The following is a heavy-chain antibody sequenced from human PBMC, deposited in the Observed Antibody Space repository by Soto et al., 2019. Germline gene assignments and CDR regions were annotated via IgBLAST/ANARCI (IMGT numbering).Heavy chain of an antibody. Sequence: GGSLRLSCAASGFTFSSYGMHWVRQAPGKGLEWVAVIWYDGSNKYYADSVKGRFTISRDNSKNTVYLQMNSLRAEDTAVYYCARDEYRSGWYGFDYWVKGSFVTVSS. CDR2: IWYDGSNK. J-gene: IGHJ4*02. CDR1: GFTFSSYG. D-gene: IGHD6-19*01. CDR3: ARDEYRSGWYGFDY. V-gene: IGHV3-33*01.